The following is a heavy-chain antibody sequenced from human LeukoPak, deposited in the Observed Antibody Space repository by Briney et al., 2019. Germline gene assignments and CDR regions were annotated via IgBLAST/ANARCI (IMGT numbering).Heavy chain of an antibody. CDR1: GFTFSSYA. D-gene: IGHD2-15*01. CDR3: ARVKGGYCSGGSCDAFDI. CDR2: ISYDGSNK. Sequence: GRSLRLSCAASGFTFSSYAMHWVRQAPGKGLEWVAVISYDGSNKYYADSVKGRFTISRDNSKNTLYLQMNSLRAEDTAVYYCARVKGGYCSGGSCDAFDIWGQGTMVTISS. J-gene: IGHJ3*02. V-gene: IGHV3-30*04.